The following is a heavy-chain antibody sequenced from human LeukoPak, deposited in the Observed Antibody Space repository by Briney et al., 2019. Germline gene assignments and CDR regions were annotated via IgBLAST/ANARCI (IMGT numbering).Heavy chain of an antibody. D-gene: IGHD5-24*01. CDR1: GYSFTYYY. Sequence: ASVTVSCKASGYSFTYYYIHWVRQAPGRRLEWMGIIKPSGGDTNYAQKFQGRVFMTRDTSTSTAYLELCSLKAEDTAVYYCARVRDGYNDAYDIWGQGTVVTVSS. J-gene: IGHJ3*02. CDR2: IKPSGGDT. V-gene: IGHV1-46*01. CDR3: ARVRDGYNDAYDI.